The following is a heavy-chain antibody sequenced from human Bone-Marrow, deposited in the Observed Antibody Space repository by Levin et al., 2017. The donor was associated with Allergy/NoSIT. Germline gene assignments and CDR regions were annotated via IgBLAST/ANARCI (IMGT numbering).Heavy chain of an antibody. J-gene: IGHJ5*02. Sequence: SQTLSLTCAVSNYSISSGYYWGWIRQPPGTGLEWIGSIYRSGSTYYNPSVKSRVTLSLDTSKNQFSLKLSSVTAADTAMYYCARGGLTRRDYWFDPWGQGTLVTVSS. D-gene: IGHD4/OR15-4a*01. CDR2: IYRSGST. CDR1: NYSISSGYY. V-gene: IGHV4-38-2*01. CDR3: ARGGLTRRDYWFDP.